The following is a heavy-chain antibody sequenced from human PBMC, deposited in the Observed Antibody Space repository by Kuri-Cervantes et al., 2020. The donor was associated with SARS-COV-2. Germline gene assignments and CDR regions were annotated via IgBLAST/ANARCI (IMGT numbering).Heavy chain of an antibody. Sequence: GESLKISCAASGFTFSYYSMNWVRQAPGKGLEWVSSISSSVRYIYYADSVKGRFTISRDNAKNSLYLQMNSLRAEDTAVYYCARDLLPKEGATHFDYWGQGTLVTVSS. D-gene: IGHD1-26*01. CDR3: ARDLLPKEGATHFDY. CDR2: ISSSVRYI. V-gene: IGHV3-21*01. J-gene: IGHJ4*02. CDR1: GFTFSYYS.